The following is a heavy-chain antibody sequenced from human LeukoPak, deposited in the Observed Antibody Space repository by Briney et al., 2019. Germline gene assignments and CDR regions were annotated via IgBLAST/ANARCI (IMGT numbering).Heavy chain of an antibody. J-gene: IGHJ3*01. CDR2: IYYIGST. CDR3: ARDGFGIT. D-gene: IGHD3-10*01. Sequence: PSETLSLTCTFSGGSISNYYWSWVRQPPGRGLEWIGCIYYIGSTNYNPSLKSRVTISVDTSKNQFSLKLSSVTAADTAVYYCARDGFGITWGQGTMVTVSS. V-gene: IGHV4-59*12. CDR1: GGSISNYY.